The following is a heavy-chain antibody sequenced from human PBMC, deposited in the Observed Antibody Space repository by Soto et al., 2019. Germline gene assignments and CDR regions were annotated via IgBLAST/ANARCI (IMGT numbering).Heavy chain of an antibody. CDR2: VHYRGTT. CDR3: SRVPLGAAYTLASGRMFDL. Sequence: QMELQESAPGLVRPSQTLSLPCSVSGGSIRDDEYYWSWVRQTPGQGLQWIGFVHYRGTTYYNPSLRSRSELSLYMSKYEFFLSLQSVTDAYEAIYYCSRVPLGAAYTLASGRMFDLCSQGTLVAVSS. CDR1: GGSIRDDEYY. D-gene: IGHD3-16*01. J-gene: IGHJ5*02. V-gene: IGHV4-30-4*08.